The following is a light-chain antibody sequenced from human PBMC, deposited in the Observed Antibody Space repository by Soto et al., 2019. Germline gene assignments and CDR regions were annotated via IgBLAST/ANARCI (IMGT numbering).Light chain of an antibody. CDR2: EDN. CDR3: GKWDSSLSAYV. V-gene: IGLV1-51*02. CDR1: SSNIGNNY. J-gene: IGLJ1*01. Sequence: QSVLTQPPSVSAAPGQKVTISCSGSSSNIGNNYVSWYQQLPGTAPKLLIYEDNKRPSGIPDRFSGSKSGTSATLDITGLQTGDEADFYCGKWDSSLSAYVFGTGTKVTVL.